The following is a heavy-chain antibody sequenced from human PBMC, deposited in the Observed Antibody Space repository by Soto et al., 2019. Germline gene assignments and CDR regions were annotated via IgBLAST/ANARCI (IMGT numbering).Heavy chain of an antibody. CDR1: GFTFSSYA. CDR3: ARDLVAVAGASD. V-gene: IGHV3-30-3*01. Sequence: GGSLRLSCAASGFTFSSYAMHWVRQAPGKGLEWVAVISYDGSNKYYADSVKGRFTISRDNSKNTLYLQMNSLRAEDTAVYYCARDLVAVAGASDWGQGTLVNVSS. CDR2: ISYDGSNK. D-gene: IGHD6-13*01. J-gene: IGHJ4*02.